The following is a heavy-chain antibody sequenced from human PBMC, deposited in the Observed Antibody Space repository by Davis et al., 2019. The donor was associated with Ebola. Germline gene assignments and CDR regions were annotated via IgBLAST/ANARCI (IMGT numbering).Heavy chain of an antibody. D-gene: IGHD4-23*01. CDR2: IWYDGSNK. V-gene: IGHV3-33*08. CDR1: GFTFSSYS. J-gene: IGHJ4*02. Sequence: GSLRLSCAASGFTFSSYSMNWVRQAPGKGLEWVAVIWYDGSNKYYADSVKGRFTISRDNSKNTLYLQMNSLRAEDTAVYYCARGGGNSLLDYWGQGTRVTVSS. CDR3: ARGGGNSLLDY.